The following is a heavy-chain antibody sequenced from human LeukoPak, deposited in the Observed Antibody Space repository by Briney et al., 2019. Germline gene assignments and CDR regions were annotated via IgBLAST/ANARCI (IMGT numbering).Heavy chain of an antibody. CDR3: VKDSYYYDNSGYYYVKDH. J-gene: IGHJ4*02. CDR2: ISGSGGTT. D-gene: IGHD3-22*01. Sequence: GGSLRLSCAASGFTFSSYAMNWVRQAPGKGLEWVSGISGSGGTTYYADSVQGRFTISRDNSKNTLYVQMNSLRVDDTAMYYCVKDSYYYDNSGYYYVKDHWGQGTLVTVSS. V-gene: IGHV3-23*01. CDR1: GFTFSSYA.